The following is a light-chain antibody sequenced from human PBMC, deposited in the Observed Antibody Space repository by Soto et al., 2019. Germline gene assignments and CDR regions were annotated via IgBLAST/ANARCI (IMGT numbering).Light chain of an antibody. CDR1: SSDVCAYNY. CDR2: GVT. CDR3: SSYTTSTTLSVV. Sequence: QSALTQPASVSGSPGQSITISCTGTSSDVCAYNYVSWYQQHPGKAPKLMIYGVTNRPSGVSNRFSGSKSGNTASLTISGLQAEDEADYYCSSYTTSTTLSVVFGGGTKVTVL. J-gene: IGLJ2*01. V-gene: IGLV2-14*01.